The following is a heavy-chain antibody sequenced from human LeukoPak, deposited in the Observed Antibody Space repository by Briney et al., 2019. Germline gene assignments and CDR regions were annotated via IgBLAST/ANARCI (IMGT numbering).Heavy chain of an antibody. CDR1: GFTFSSYG. CDR2: IRYDGSNK. D-gene: IGHD5-12*01. CDR3: AKDGGYDYGLAFVI. V-gene: IGHV3-30*02. J-gene: IGHJ3*02. Sequence: GSLRLSCAASGFTFSSYGMHWVRQASGKGLEWVAFIRYDGSNKYYADSVKGRFTISRDNSKNTLYLQMNSLRAEDTAVYYCAKDGGYDYGLAFVIWGQGTMVTVSS.